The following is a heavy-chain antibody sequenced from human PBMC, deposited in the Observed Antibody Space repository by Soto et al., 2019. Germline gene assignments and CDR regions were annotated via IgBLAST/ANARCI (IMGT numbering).Heavy chain of an antibody. CDR3: VKNFDY. V-gene: IGHV4-34*01. CDR1: GGSFSGSY. Sequence: QVQLQQWGAGLLKPSETLSLTCAVYGGSFSGSYWSWIRPPPGKGLEWIGDINHSGSTNYNPSLKSRVTISVDTSKNHFSLKLNSVTAAVSAVYYCVKNFDYWGQGTLVTVSS. CDR2: INHSGST. J-gene: IGHJ4*02.